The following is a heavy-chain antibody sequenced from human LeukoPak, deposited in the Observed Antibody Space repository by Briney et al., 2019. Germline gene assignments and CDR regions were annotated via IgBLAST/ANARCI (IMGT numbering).Heavy chain of an antibody. CDR1: GGSFSGYY. CDR2: INHSGST. Sequence: PSETLSLTCAVYGGSFSGYYWSWIRQPPGKGLEWIGEINHSGSTNYNPSLKSRVTISVDTSKNQFSLKLSSVTAADTAVYYCARGRTDYYGSGSYYYWGQGTLVTVSS. V-gene: IGHV4-34*01. CDR3: ARGRTDYYGSGSYYY. J-gene: IGHJ4*02. D-gene: IGHD3-10*01.